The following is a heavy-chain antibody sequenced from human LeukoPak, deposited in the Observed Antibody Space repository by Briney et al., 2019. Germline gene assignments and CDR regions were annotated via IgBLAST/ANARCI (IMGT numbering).Heavy chain of an antibody. CDR1: GFTFNSYS. CDR3: ARAYGPGGY. J-gene: IGHJ4*02. V-gene: IGHV3-30*02. D-gene: IGHD4-17*01. Sequence: PGGSLRLSCAASGFTFNSYSMNWVRQAPGKGLEWVAFIRYDGSNKYYADSVKGRFTISRDNAKNSLYLQMNSLRAEDTAVYYCARAYGPGGYWGQGTLVTVSS. CDR2: IRYDGSNK.